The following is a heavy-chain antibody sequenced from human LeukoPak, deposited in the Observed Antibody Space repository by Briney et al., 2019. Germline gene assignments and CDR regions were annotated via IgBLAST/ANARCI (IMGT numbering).Heavy chain of an antibody. D-gene: IGHD3-10*01. Sequence: ASVKVSCKASGYTFTDYYMHWVRQAPGEGLEWTGRINPNSGGTNYAQKFQGRVTMTRDTSISTAYMELNRLSSDDTAVYYCARDMIIMVRGVPYGVDVWGQGTPVTVSS. CDR1: GYTFTDYY. J-gene: IGHJ6*02. CDR3: ARDMIIMVRGVPYGVDV. CDR2: INPNSGGT. V-gene: IGHV1-2*06.